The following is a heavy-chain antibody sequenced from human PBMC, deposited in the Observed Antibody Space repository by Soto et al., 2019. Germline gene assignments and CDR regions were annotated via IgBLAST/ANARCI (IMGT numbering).Heavy chain of an antibody. CDR3: ARVNRSSWFYYYGMDV. CDR1: GFTFSSYS. J-gene: IGHJ6*02. V-gene: IGHV3-48*02. Sequence: PGGSLRLSCAASGFTFSSYSMNWVRQAPGKGLEWVSYISSSSSTIYYADSVKGRFTISRDNAKNSLYLQMNSLRDEDTAVYYCARVNRSSWFYYYGMDVWGQGTTVTVSS. CDR2: ISSSSSTI. D-gene: IGHD6-13*01.